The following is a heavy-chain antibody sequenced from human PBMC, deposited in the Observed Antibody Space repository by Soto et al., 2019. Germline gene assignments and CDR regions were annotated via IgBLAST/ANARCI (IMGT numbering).Heavy chain of an antibody. CDR2: ISGSGGST. CDR3: AKLWGTSTYDSSGYPIDY. CDR1: GFTLSSYA. D-gene: IGHD3-22*01. J-gene: IGHJ4*02. V-gene: IGHV3-23*01. Sequence: GSLRLSCAASGFTLSSYAMSWVRQAPGKGLEWVSAISGSGGSTYYAESVKGLVTISRDNSKNTLYLQMNSLRAEDTAVYYCAKLWGTSTYDSSGYPIDYWGQGTLVTVSS.